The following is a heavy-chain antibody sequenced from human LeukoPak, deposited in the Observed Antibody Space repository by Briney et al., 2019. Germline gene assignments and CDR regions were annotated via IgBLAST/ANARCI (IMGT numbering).Heavy chain of an antibody. CDR3: ARGRYSSGWYYFDY. CDR1: GGSFSGYY. CDR2: INHSGST. V-gene: IGHV4-34*01. J-gene: IGHJ4*02. Sequence: PSETLSLTCAVYGGSFSGYYWSWVRQPPGKGLEWIGEINHSGSTNYNPSLKSRVTISVDTSKNQFSLKLSSVTAAETAVYYCARGRYSSGWYYFDYWGQGTLVTVSS. D-gene: IGHD6-19*01.